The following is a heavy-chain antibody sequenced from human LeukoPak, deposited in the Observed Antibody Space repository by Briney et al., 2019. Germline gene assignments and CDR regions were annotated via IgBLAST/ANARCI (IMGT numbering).Heavy chain of an antibody. V-gene: IGHV1-2*02. D-gene: IGHD3-10*01. Sequence: ASVKVSCKASGYTFTGYYMHWVRQAPGQGLEWMGWINPNSGGANYAQKFQGRVTMTRDTSISTAYMELSRLRSDDTAVYYCARGPFTMVRGDQDWFDPWGQGTLVTVSS. CDR2: INPNSGGA. J-gene: IGHJ5*02. CDR1: GYTFTGYY. CDR3: ARGPFTMVRGDQDWFDP.